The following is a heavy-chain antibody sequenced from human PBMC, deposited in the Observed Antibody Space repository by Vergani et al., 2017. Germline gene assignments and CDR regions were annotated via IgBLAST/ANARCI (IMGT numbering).Heavy chain of an antibody. J-gene: IGHJ5*02. CDR2: ISYDGSNK. CDR1: GFTFSSYA. D-gene: IGHD1-26*01. Sequence: QVQLVESGGGVVQPGRSLRLSCAASGFTFSSYAMHWVRQAPGKGLEWVAVISYDGSNKYYADSVKGRFTISRDNSKNTLYLQMNSLRAEDTAVYYCAKDPAGWEFGQGFDPWGQGTLVTVSS. V-gene: IGHV3-30-3*01. CDR3: AKDPAGWEFGQGFDP.